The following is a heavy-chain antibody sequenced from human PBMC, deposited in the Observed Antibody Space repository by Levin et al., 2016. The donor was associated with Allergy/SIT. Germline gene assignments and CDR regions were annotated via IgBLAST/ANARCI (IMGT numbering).Heavy chain of an antibody. CDR1: GGSISSGGYS. CDR2: IYHSGST. V-gene: IGHV4-30-2*01. CDR3: AYSSSWYNYYYYYGMDV. J-gene: IGHJ6*02. Sequence: SETLSLTCAVSGGSISSGGYSWSWIRQPPGKGLEWIGYIYHSGSTYYNPSLKSRVTISVDRSKNQFSLKLSSVTAADTAVYYCAYSSSWYNYYYYYGMDVWGQGTTVTVSS. D-gene: IGHD6-13*01.